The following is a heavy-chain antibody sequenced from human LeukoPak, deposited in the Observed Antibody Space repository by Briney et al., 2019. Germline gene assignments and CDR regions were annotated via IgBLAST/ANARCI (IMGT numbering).Heavy chain of an antibody. CDR3: ARDSPTIHNFDY. CDR2: IYYSGST. J-gene: IGHJ4*02. Sequence: SETLSLTCTVSGGSISSYYWSWFRRPPGKGLGWIGYIYYSGSTNYNPSLKSRVTISVDTSKNQFSLKLSSVTAADTAVYYCARDSPTIHNFDYWGQGTLVTVSS. CDR1: GGSISSYY. V-gene: IGHV4-59*01. D-gene: IGHD5-24*01.